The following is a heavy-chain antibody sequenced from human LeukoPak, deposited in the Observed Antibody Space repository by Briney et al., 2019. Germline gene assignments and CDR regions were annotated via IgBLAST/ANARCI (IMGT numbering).Heavy chain of an antibody. CDR3: AGWGYSSGWQLYYYYMDV. CDR1: GGSISSGDYY. D-gene: IGHD6-19*01. V-gene: IGHV4-30-4*08. J-gene: IGHJ6*03. CDR2: IYYSGST. Sequence: SETLSLTCTVSGGSISSGDYYWSWIRQPPGKGLEWIGYIYYSGSTYYNPSLKSRVTISVDTSKNQFSLKLSSVTAADTAVYYCAGWGYSSGWQLYYYYMDVWGKGTTVTASS.